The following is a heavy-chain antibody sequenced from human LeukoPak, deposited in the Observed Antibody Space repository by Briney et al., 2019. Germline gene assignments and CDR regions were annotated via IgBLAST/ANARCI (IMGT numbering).Heavy chain of an antibody. D-gene: IGHD3-22*01. CDR2: IYYSGST. CDR3: AREIRYYYDSSGYCDI. Sequence: SETLSLTCTVSGGSINSYYWSWIRQPPGKGLEWIGYIYYSGSTNYNPSLNSRVTISVDTSKNQFSLRLSSVTAADTAVYYCAREIRYYYDSSGYCDIWGQGTMVTVSS. CDR1: GGSINSYY. V-gene: IGHV4-59*01. J-gene: IGHJ3*02.